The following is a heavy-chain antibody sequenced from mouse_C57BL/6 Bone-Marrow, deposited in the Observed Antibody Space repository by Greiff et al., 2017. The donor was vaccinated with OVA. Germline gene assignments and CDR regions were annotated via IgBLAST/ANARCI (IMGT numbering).Heavy chain of an antibody. V-gene: IGHV5-17*01. Sequence: DVMLVESGGGLVKPGGSLKLSCAASGFNFSDYGMHWVRQAPETGLEWVAYISSGSSTIYYADTVKGRFTISRDNAKNTLFLQRTSLRSEDTAMYYCARGWLLPWFAYWGQGTLVTVSA. CDR2: ISSGSSTI. CDR3: ARGWLLPWFAY. CDR1: GFNFSDYG. D-gene: IGHD2-3*01. J-gene: IGHJ3*01.